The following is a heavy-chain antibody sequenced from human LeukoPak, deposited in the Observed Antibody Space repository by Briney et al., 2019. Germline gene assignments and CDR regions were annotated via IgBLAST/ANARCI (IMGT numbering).Heavy chain of an antibody. D-gene: IGHD3-22*01. V-gene: IGHV3-7*01. CDR2: MNIDGSEK. Sequence: QSGGSLRLSCAASGFTFSNYWMGWVRQAPGKRPEWVANMNIDGSEKYYADSVKGRFSISRDNARNSVYLQMASLRVEDTAVYYCARGAYYYEDWGQRTLVTVSS. CDR1: GFTFSNYW. J-gene: IGHJ4*02. CDR3: ARGAYYYED.